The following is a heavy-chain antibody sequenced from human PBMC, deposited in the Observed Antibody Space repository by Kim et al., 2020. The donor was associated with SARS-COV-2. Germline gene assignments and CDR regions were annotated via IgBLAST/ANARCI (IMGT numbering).Heavy chain of an antibody. CDR2: ISGSGGST. CDR3: AKGRDILTGYYPLGAVAHFDY. Sequence: GGSLRLSCAASGFTFSSYAMSWVRQAPGKGLEWVSAISGSGGSTYYADSVKGRFTISRDNSKNTLYLQMNSLRAEDTAVYYCAKGRDILTGYYPLGAVAHFDYWGQGTLVTVSS. V-gene: IGHV3-23*01. CDR1: GFTFSSYA. D-gene: IGHD3-9*01. J-gene: IGHJ4*02.